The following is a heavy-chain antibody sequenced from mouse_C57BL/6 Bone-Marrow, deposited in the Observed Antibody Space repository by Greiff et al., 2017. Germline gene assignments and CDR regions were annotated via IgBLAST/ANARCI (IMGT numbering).Heavy chain of an antibody. D-gene: IGHD1-1*01. Sequence: EVQLQQSGAELVRPGASVKLSCTASGFNIKDDDMHWVKQRPEQGLEWIGWIDPENGDTEYASKFQGKATITADTSSNTAYLQLSSLTSEDTAVYYCTTFITTVVAFDYWGQGTTLTVSS. CDR1: GFNIKDDD. CDR3: TTFITTVVAFDY. J-gene: IGHJ2*01. V-gene: IGHV14-4*01. CDR2: IDPENGDT.